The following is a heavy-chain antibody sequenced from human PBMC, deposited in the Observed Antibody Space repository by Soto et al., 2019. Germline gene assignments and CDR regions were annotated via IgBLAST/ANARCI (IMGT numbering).Heavy chain of an antibody. CDR2: ISYDGSNK. CDR3: ARDSYYDSSGYYYDFDY. Sequence: GGSLRLSCAASGFTFSSYAMHWVRQAPGKGLEWVAVISYDGSNKYYADSVKGRFTISRDNSKNTLYLQMNSLRAEDTAVYYCARDSYYDSSGYYYDFDYWGQGTLVTVSS. CDR1: GFTFSSYA. J-gene: IGHJ4*02. V-gene: IGHV3-30-3*01. D-gene: IGHD3-22*01.